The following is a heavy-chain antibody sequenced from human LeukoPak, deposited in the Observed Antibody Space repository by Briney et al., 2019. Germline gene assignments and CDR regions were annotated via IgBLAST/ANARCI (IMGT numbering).Heavy chain of an antibody. CDR2: IYHSGST. D-gene: IGHD6-19*01. J-gene: IGHJ3*01. V-gene: IGHV4-4*02. Sequence: PSGTLSLTCAVSGGSISNSNWWSWVRQPPGKGLEWIGEIYHSGSTNFNPSLKSRVTISVDKSINHFSLKLTSVTAADTAVYFCASSGWSHDAFDFWGQGTMVTVSS. CDR3: ASSGWSHDAFDF. CDR1: GGSISNSNW.